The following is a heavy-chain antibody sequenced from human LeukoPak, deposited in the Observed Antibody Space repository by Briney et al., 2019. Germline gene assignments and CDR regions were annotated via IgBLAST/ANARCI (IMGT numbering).Heavy chain of an antibody. CDR1: GFTVSSTY. J-gene: IGHJ4*02. CDR2: FYSGGST. CDR3: ARGGTSWFDY. Sequence: GGSLRLSCAASGFTVSSTYMSWVRQAPGKGLEWVSIFYSGGSTYYADSVKGCFTISRDNAKNTLYLQMNSLRVEDTAVYYCARGGTSWFDYWGQGTLVTVSS. D-gene: IGHD2-2*01. V-gene: IGHV3-53*01.